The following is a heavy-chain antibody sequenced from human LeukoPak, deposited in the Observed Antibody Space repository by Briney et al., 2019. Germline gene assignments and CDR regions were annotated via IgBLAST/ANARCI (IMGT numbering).Heavy chain of an antibody. CDR2: ISGSGGST. D-gene: IGHD2-15*01. V-gene: IGHV3-23*01. J-gene: IGHJ4*02. CDR3: AKAYCSGGSCYYYFDY. CDR1: GFTFSSYA. Sequence: GGSLRLSCAASGFTFSSYAMSWVRQAPGKGLEWVSAISGSGGSTYYADSVKGRFTISRDNPKNTLYLQMNSLRAEDTAVYYCAKAYCSGGSCYYYFDYWGQGTLVTVSS.